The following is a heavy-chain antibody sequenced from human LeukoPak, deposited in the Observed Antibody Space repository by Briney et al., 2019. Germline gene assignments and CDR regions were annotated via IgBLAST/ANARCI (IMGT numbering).Heavy chain of an antibody. V-gene: IGHV3-49*03. J-gene: IGHJ4*02. CDR2: IRSKAYGGTT. D-gene: IGHD2-2*01. CDR1: GFTFGDYA. Sequence: GGSLRLSCTAPGFTFGDYAMSWFREAPGKGLEWVGFIRSKAYGGTTEYAASVKGRFTISRDDSKSIAYLQMNSLKTEDTAVYYCTRGQYCSSTSCYAFDYWGQGTLVTVSS. CDR3: TRGQYCSSTSCYAFDY.